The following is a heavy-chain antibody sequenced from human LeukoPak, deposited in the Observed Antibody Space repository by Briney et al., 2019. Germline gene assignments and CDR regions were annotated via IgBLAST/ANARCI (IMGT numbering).Heavy chain of an antibody. J-gene: IGHJ4*02. CDR3: ARDHAQYYYDSSSYLFDY. D-gene: IGHD3-22*01. CDR2: TYYRSKWYN. Sequence: SQTLSLTCAISGDSFSSNSAAWNWIRQSSSRGLEWLGRTYYRSKWYNDYAVSLKSRITINPDTSKNQFSLQLNSVTPEDTAVYYCARDHAQYYYDSSSYLFDYWGQGTLVTVSS. V-gene: IGHV6-1*01. CDR1: GDSFSSNSAA.